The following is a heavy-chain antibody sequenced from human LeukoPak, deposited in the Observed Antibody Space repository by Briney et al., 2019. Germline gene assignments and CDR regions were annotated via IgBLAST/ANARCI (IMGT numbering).Heavy chain of an antibody. CDR3: VQGGGGNWFDP. D-gene: IGHD3-10*01. J-gene: IGHJ5*02. CDR2: ISISPGST. Sequence: GGSLRLSCATSGFTFSSYAMSWVRQAPGKGLEWVSSISISPGSTYYADTVKGRFTISRDNSESTLYLQMNSLRAEDTAVYYCVQGGGGNWFDPWGQGTLVTVSS. CDR1: GFTFSSYA. V-gene: IGHV3-23*01.